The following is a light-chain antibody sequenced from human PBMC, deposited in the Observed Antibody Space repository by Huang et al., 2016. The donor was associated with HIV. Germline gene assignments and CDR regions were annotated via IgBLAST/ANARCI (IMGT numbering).Light chain of an antibody. CDR3: QQFGSSPPYS. CDR2: GAS. V-gene: IGKV3-20*01. CDR1: QTVTNNY. Sequence: IVLTQSPDTLSLSPGERATLSCRASQTVTNNYLAWYQQGPGQAPRLLIYGASTRATCIPDRFIGSWSGTDFTLTISRLEPKDFVVYYCQQFGSSPPYSFGQGTKLEIK. J-gene: IGKJ2*03.